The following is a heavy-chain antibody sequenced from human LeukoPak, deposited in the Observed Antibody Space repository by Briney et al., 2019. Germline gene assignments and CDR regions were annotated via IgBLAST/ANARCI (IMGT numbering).Heavy chain of an antibody. V-gene: IGHV4-34*01. D-gene: IGHD2-21*02. CDR3: ARGSLYYGGDCYGPDY. CDR2: INHSGST. J-gene: IGHJ4*02. Sequence: PSETLSPTCAVYGGSFSGYYWSWIRQPPGKGLEWIGEINHSGSTNYNPSLKSRVTISVDTSKNQFSLKLSSVTAADTAVYYCARGSLYYGGDCYGPDYWGQGTLVTVSS. CDR1: GGSFSGYY.